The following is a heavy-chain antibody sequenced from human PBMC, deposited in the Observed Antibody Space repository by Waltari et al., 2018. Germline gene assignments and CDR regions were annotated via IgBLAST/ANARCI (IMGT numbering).Heavy chain of an antibody. CDR3: ARGLRGYSGYERDYYYYMDV. Sequence: QVQLVQSGAEVKKPGSSVKVSCKASGGTFSSYAISWVRQAPGQGLEWMGGIIPIFGTANDAQKFQGRVTITADESTSTAYMELSSLRSEDTAVYYCARGLRGYSGYERDYYYYMDVWGKGTTVTVS. CDR2: IIPIFGTA. CDR1: GGTFSSYA. J-gene: IGHJ6*03. D-gene: IGHD5-12*01. V-gene: IGHV1-69*12.